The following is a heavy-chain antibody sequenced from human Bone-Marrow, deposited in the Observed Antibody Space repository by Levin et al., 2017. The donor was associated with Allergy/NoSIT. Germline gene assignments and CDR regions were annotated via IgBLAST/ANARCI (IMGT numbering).Heavy chain of an antibody. D-gene: IGHD6-13*01. Sequence: HAGGSLRLSCEVSGFTLSRHWMSWVRQAPGKGLEWVADIKQDGSESYFVDSVKGRFTISRDNGKNSLYLQMNSLRVDDTAVYYCARRVGSSWYGYYFDYWGQGALVTVSS. CDR2: IKQDGSES. V-gene: IGHV3-7*01. CDR3: ARRVGSSWYGYYFDY. CDR1: GFTLSRHW. J-gene: IGHJ4*02.